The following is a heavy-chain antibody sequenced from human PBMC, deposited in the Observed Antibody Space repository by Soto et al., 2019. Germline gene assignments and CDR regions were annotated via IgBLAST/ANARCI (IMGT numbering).Heavy chain of an antibody. CDR2: IIPIFGTA. Sequence: ASVKVSCKASGGTFSSYSISWVLQAPGQGLEWMGGIIPIFGTANYAQKFQGRVTITADESTSTAYMELSSLRSEDTAVYYCARDSIYSRGLGYWGQGTLVTVSS. J-gene: IGHJ4*02. V-gene: IGHV1-69*13. D-gene: IGHD6-13*01. CDR3: ARDSIYSRGLGY. CDR1: GGTFSSYS.